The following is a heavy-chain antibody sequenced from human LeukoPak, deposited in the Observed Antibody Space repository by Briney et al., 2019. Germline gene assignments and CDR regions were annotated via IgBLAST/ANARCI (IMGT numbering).Heavy chain of an antibody. J-gene: IGHJ4*02. CDR2: IYYSGST. V-gene: IGHV4-30-4*01. CDR1: GGSISSGDYY. Sequence: SEALSLTCTVSGGSISSGDYYWSWIRQPPGKGLEWIGYIYYSGSTYYNPSLKSRVTISVDTSKNQFSLKLSSVTAADTAVYYCARVYCSSTSCYTPLFDYWGQGTLVTVSS. D-gene: IGHD2-2*02. CDR3: ARVYCSSTSCYTPLFDY.